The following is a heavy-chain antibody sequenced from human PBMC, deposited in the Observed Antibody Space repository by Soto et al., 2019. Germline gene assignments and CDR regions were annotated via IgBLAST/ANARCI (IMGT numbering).Heavy chain of an antibody. CDR1: GFTFSRYT. J-gene: IGHJ4*02. CDR2: ISGGGGTM. V-gene: IGHV3-48*04. D-gene: IGHD1-26*01. Sequence: EVQLVESGGGLVQSGGSLRLTCAASGFTFSRYTMNWVRQAPGKGLEWLSYISGGGGTMFYADSVKGRVTISRDNAKNSLYLQRDSLRAEDKAVYYCARDKSGSYSIDYWGQGTLVTVSS. CDR3: ARDKSGSYSIDY.